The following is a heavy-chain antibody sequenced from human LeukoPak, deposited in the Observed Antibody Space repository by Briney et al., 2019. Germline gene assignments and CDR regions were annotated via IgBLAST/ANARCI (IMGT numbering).Heavy chain of an antibody. CDR2: FDAEQDET. V-gene: IGHV1-24*01. J-gene: IGHJ4*02. CDR3: ATDMMNGTTWRDY. D-gene: IGHD1-1*01. CDR1: GYALAELS. Sequence: GASVKVSCKVSGYALAELSIHWVRQTPGKGLEWRGGFDAEQDETLYAKKFEGRVTMTEDTSTATAHLEMNRLTSDDTGVYFCATDMMNGTTWRDYWGQGTLVVVSS.